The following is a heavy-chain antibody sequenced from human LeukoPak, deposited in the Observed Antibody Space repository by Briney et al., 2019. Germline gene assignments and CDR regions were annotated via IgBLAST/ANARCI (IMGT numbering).Heavy chain of an antibody. CDR2: INQDGTEK. V-gene: IGHV3-7*01. D-gene: IGHD3-16*01. CDR1: GFTFSTYW. CDR3: ARDPAPWGSQDY. Sequence: GGSLRLSCAASGFTFSTYWMSWVRQAPGKGLEWVANINQDGTEKHYVDSAKGRFTISRDNAKNSLYLQMNSLRAEDTAVYYCARDPAPWGSQDYWGQGTLVTVSS. J-gene: IGHJ4*02.